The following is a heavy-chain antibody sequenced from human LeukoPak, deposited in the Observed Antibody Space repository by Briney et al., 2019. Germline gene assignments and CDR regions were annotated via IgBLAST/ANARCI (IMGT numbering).Heavy chain of an antibody. J-gene: IGHJ4*02. D-gene: IGHD3-10*01. Sequence: RVSLRLSCTASGFTFSDYWMHWVRQAPGKELVWVSRTNTDGSSTTYADSVKGRFTISRDNAKNTVYLEMNSLRAEDTAVYYCARGMTYYYGSGKFDYWGQGSLVTVSS. CDR3: ARGMTYYYGSGKFDY. V-gene: IGHV3-74*01. CDR2: TNTDGSST. CDR1: GFTFSDYW.